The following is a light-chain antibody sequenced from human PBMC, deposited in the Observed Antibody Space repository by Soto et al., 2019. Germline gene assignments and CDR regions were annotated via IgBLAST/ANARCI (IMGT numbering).Light chain of an antibody. J-gene: IGKJ1*01. CDR1: QSVSSN. Sequence: EIVMTQSPATLSVSPGERATLSCRASQSVSSNLAWYQQKPGQAPRLLIYGASTRATGIPASFSGSGSETEFTLTISSLHSEDFAVYYCQQYNNWPPWTFGQGTKVEIK. CDR3: QQYNNWPPWT. V-gene: IGKV3D-15*01. CDR2: GAS.